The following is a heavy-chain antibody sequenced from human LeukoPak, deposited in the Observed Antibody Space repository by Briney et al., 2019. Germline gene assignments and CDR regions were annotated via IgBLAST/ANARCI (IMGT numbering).Heavy chain of an antibody. CDR2: IIPIFGTS. Sequence: GAPVKVSCKASGGTFSSYAISWVRQAPGQGLEWMGGIIPIFGTSNYAQKFQGRVTITTDESTSTAYMELSSLRSEDTAVYYCARAPYQLLYRAQGSYYYYYMDVWGKGTTVTVSS. CDR1: GGTFSSYA. D-gene: IGHD2-2*02. CDR3: ARAPYQLLYRAQGSYYYYYMDV. J-gene: IGHJ6*03. V-gene: IGHV1-69*05.